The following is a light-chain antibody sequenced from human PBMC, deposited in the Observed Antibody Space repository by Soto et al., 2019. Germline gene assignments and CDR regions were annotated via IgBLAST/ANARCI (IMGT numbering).Light chain of an antibody. CDR1: QGIRND. CDR3: LQDYNYPWT. CDR2: AAS. J-gene: IGKJ1*01. Sequence: AIQMTQSPSSLSASVGDRVTITCRASQGIRNDLGWYQQKPGKAPKLLLYAASSLQSGVPSRISGSGSGTDFTLTISSRQPEDFATYYCLQDYNYPWTFGQGTKVEIK. V-gene: IGKV1-6*01.